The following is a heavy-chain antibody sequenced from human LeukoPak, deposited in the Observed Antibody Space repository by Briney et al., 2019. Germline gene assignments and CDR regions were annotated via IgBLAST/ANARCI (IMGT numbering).Heavy chain of an antibody. CDR3: TRDFGRSSYYFDF. CDR1: GFNFNGYW. CDR2: IKQDGSEK. Sequence: GGSLRLSCAASGFNFNGYWMSWVRQAPGKGLEWVANIKQDGSEKYYVDFVRGRLTISRDNAENSLFLQMNRLRVEDTAVYYCTRDFGRSSYYFDFWGQGTLVTVSS. J-gene: IGHJ4*02. V-gene: IGHV3-7*01. D-gene: IGHD3-3*01.